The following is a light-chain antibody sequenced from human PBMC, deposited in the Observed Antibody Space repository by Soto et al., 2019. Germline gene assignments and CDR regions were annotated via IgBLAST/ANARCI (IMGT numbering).Light chain of an antibody. V-gene: IGLV3-21*02. Sequence: SYELTQPPSVSVAPGQTARITCGGNNIGSKNVHWHQQKPGQAPVLVVYDDSDRPSGIPERFSGSNSGNKATLTINRVEAGDEADYYCQVWDGSSDHYVFGTGTKVTVL. CDR1: NIGSKN. CDR3: QVWDGSSDHYV. CDR2: DDS. J-gene: IGLJ1*01.